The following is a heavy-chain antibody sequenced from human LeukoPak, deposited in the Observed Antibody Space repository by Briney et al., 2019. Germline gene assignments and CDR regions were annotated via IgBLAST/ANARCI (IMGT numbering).Heavy chain of an antibody. CDR1: GGSISSYY. V-gene: IGHV4-59*08. Sequence: SETRSLTCTVSGGSISSYYWSWIRQPPGKGLEWIGYIYYSGSTNYNPSLKSRVTISVDTSKNQFSLQLSSVTAGDTAVYYCARQPRIQLWAFFDYWGQGTLVTVSS. J-gene: IGHJ4*02. CDR2: IYYSGST. CDR3: ARQPRIQLWAFFDY. D-gene: IGHD5-18*01.